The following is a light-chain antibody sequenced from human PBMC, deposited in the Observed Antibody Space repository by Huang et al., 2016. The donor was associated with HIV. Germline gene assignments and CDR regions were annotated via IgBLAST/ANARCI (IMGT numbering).Light chain of an antibody. J-gene: IGKJ2*01. CDR2: TTS. Sequence: DIQLTQSPSSLSASVGDRVTITCRASQTISTYLNWYQQKPGKAPNLLINTTSTLQSGVPSRFSGNGSGTGFTITISRLQPEDFATYYWQQSYSTPYTFGQGTKLEIK. CDR3: QQSYSTPYT. V-gene: IGKV1-39*01. CDR1: QTISTY.